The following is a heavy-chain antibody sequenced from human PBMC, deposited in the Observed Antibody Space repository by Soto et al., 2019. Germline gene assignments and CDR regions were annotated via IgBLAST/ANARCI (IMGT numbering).Heavy chain of an antibody. V-gene: IGHV3-15*01. J-gene: IGHJ6*02. CDR1: GFTISNAW. Sequence: GGSLILASAAAGFTISNAWKSWGRHAPGKGLQGVGRNKSKTGGGTTDHAAPGKGRITISTADTKNTLNLQMNTLKTTDTDEYYCSAVLGYCAACLCAGGYCFCYGVGVWGQGTMVTVSS. CDR3: SAVLGYCAACLCAGGYCFCYGVGV. D-gene: IGHD2-8*02. CDR2: NKSKTGGGTT.